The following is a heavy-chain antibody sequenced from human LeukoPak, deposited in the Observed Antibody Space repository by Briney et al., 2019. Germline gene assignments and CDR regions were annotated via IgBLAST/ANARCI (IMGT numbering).Heavy chain of an antibody. J-gene: IGHJ4*02. D-gene: IGHD3-10*01. V-gene: IGHV3-53*01. CDR3: ARVVLLWFGERNLPFDY. Sequence: PGGSLRLSCAASGFTVTRYYMNWVRQAPGKGLEWVSIIYSGGSTYYADSVKGRFTISRDNSKNTLYLQMDSLRAEDTAVYYCARVVLLWFGERNLPFDYWGQGTLVTVSS. CDR2: IYSGGST. CDR1: GFTVTRYY.